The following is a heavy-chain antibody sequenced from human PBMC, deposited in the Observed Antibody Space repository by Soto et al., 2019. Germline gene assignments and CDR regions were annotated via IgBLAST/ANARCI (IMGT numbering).Heavy chain of an antibody. CDR2: IYYGGST. Sequence: LSLTCTVSGGSISSGGYYWSWIRQHPGKGLEWIGYIYYGGSTYYNPSLKSRVTISVDTSKNQFSLKLSSVTAADTAVYYCARDAGYCSSTSCYKFGAFDIWGQGTMVTV. CDR3: ARDAGYCSSTSCYKFGAFDI. V-gene: IGHV4-31*03. CDR1: GGSISSGGYY. D-gene: IGHD2-2*02. J-gene: IGHJ3*02.